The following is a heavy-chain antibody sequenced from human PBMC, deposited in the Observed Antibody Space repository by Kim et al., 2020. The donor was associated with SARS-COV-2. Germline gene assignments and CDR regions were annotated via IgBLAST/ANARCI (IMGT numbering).Heavy chain of an antibody. V-gene: IGHV7-4-1*02. D-gene: IGHD6-19*01. J-gene: IGHJ4*02. Sequence: AQGFTGRFVFSLDTSASTAYLQISSLKAEDTAVYYCARDSGYSSGWSFDYWGQGTLVTVSS. CDR3: ARDSGYSSGWSFDY.